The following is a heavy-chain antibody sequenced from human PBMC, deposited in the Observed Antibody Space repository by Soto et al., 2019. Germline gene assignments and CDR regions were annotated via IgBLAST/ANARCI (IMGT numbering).Heavy chain of an antibody. Sequence: EVQLVESGGGLVQPGGSLRLSCAASGFTFSSYSMNWVRQAPGKGLEWVSYISSSSSTKYYADSVKGRFTISRDNAKNSLYLQMNILRDEDTAVYYCARDPGQITMVRGVSVYWGQGTLVAVSS. V-gene: IGHV3-48*02. D-gene: IGHD3-10*01. J-gene: IGHJ4*02. CDR3: ARDPGQITMVRGVSVY. CDR1: GFTFSSYS. CDR2: ISSSSSTK.